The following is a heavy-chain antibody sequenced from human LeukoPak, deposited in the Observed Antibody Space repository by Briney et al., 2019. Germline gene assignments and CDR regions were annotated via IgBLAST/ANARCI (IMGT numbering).Heavy chain of an antibody. J-gene: IGHJ4*02. Sequence: GGSLRLSCAASGFTFSSYSMNWVRQAPGKGLEWVSSISSSSSYIYYADSVKGRFTISRDNAKNSLYLQMNSLRAEDTAVYYCARDGYCSGGSCYGPYFDYWGQGTLVTVSS. D-gene: IGHD2-15*01. CDR3: ARDGYCSGGSCYGPYFDY. CDR2: ISSSSSYI. CDR1: GFTFSSYS. V-gene: IGHV3-21*01.